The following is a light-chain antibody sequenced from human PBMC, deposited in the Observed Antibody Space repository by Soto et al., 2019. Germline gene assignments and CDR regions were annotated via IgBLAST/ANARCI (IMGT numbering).Light chain of an antibody. Sequence: DIQMPQSPSSLSASVGDRVTMTCQASQDISNYLNWYQQKQGKAPKLLIYDASNLETGVPSRFSGSGSGTHCTFTISRLQTEDIGTYYCQQYGILPITFGRGTRLEI. CDR3: QQYGILPIT. CDR2: DAS. CDR1: QDISNY. J-gene: IGKJ5*01. V-gene: IGKV1-33*01.